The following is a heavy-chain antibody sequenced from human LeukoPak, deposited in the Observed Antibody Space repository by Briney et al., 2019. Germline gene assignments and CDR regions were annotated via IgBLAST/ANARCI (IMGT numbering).Heavy chain of an antibody. D-gene: IGHD1-26*01. Sequence: RPGGSLRLSCAASGDTFRSYAMSWVRQAPGKGLEWVSAISGSGRDTYNADSVKGRFTISRDTSKNTLYLQMNTLRAEDTAVYYCAKVISSGSYYYFDYWGQGTPVTVSS. V-gene: IGHV3-23*01. CDR2: ISGSGRDT. CDR3: AKVISSGSYYYFDY. J-gene: IGHJ4*02. CDR1: GDTFRSYA.